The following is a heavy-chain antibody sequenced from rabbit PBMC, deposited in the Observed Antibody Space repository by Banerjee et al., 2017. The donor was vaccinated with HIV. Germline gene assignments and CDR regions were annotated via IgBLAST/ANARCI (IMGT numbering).Heavy chain of an antibody. CDR3: ARDTSSSFSSYGMDL. CDR2: INGVTGKA. CDR1: GFSFNNKAV. D-gene: IGHD1-1*01. Sequence: QEQLEESGGGLVKPEGSLTLTCTASGFSFNNKAVMCWVRQAPGKGLEWIACINGVTGKAVYASWAKGRFTLSKASSTTVTLQGTSLTAVDTATYFCARDTSSSFSSYGMDLWGPDPGHRL. J-gene: IGHJ6*01. V-gene: IGHV1S45*01.